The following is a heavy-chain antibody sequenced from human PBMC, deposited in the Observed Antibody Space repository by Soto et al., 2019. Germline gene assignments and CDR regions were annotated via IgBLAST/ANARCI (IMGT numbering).Heavy chain of an antibody. D-gene: IGHD3-3*01. Sequence: GGSLRLSCAASGFTFSSYRMSWVRQAPGKGLEWVANIKQDGSEKYYVDSVKGRFTISRDNAKNSLYLQMNSLRAEDTAVYYCARATDYYDFWSGYYHYGMDVWGEGTTVTVSS. V-gene: IGHV3-7*04. CDR1: GFTFSSYR. CDR2: IKQDGSEK. J-gene: IGHJ6*04. CDR3: ARATDYYDFWSGYYHYGMDV.